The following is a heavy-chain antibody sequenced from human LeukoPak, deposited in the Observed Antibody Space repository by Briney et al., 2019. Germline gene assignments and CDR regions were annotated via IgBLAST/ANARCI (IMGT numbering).Heavy chain of an antibody. D-gene: IGHD5-18*01. CDR1: GGSISSSSYY. V-gene: IGHV4-39*07. CDR3: ARETPDTAMAALYYYYYMDV. Sequence: SSETLSLTCTVSGGSISSSSYYWGWIRQPPGKGLEWIGSIYYSGSTYYNPSLKSRVTISVDTSKNQFSLKLSSVTAADTAVYYCARETPDTAMAALYYYYYMDVWGKGTTVTVSS. J-gene: IGHJ6*03. CDR2: IYYSGST.